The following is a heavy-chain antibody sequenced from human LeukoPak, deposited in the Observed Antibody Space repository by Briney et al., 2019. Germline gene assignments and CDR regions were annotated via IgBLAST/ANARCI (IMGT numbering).Heavy chain of an antibody. Sequence: SETLSLTCTVSGGSISSSSYYWGWIRQPPGKGLEWIGSIYYSGSTYYNPSLKSRVTISVDTAKNQFSLKLSSVTAADTAVYYCATYSGVRGSGYPWDAFDIWGQGTMVTVSS. J-gene: IGHJ3*02. V-gene: IGHV4-39*07. CDR3: ATYSGVRGSGYPWDAFDI. CDR2: IYYSGST. CDR1: GGSISSSSYY. D-gene: IGHD3-22*01.